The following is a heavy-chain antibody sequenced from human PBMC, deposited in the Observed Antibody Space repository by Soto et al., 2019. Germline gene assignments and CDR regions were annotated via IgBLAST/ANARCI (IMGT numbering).Heavy chain of an antibody. CDR2: ISSNGVGT. D-gene: IGHD6-6*01. Sequence: EVQLAESGGGLAQPGGSLRLSCAASGFTLGGYAMDWVRQAPGKGLEYVSGISSNGVGTYYAKSVQGRFTISRDNSKNTVYLQMGSLRPEEMAVYYCAGRARPDFYYMDVWGKGTTVTVSS. V-gene: IGHV3-64*01. CDR1: GFTLGGYA. CDR3: AGRARPDFYYMDV. J-gene: IGHJ6*03.